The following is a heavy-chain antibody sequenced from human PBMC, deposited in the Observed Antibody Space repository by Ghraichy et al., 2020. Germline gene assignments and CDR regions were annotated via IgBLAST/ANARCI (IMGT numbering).Heavy chain of an antibody. CDR2: IKQDGSAK. Sequence: GGSLRLSCVASGFTSSSYWMTWVRQAPGKGLEWVADIKQDGSAKSYVDSVKGRFTISRDNAKNSLDLQMNSLRVEDTAMYYCARLGYYDTSASSYYGMDVWGQGTTVTVSS. J-gene: IGHJ6*02. D-gene: IGHD3-22*01. CDR3: ARLGYYDTSASSYYGMDV. CDR1: GFTSSSYW. V-gene: IGHV3-7*01.